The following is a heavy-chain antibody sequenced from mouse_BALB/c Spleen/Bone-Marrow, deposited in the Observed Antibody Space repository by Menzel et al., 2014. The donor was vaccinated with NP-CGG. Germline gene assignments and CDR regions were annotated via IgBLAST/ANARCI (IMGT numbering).Heavy chain of an antibody. J-gene: IGHJ3*01. V-gene: IGHV1S81*02. D-gene: IGHD6-2*01. CDR1: GYIFTNYY. CDR3: ARGSPY. Sequence: VQLQQSGAELVKPGASVKLSCKTSGYIFTNYYIYWVKQRPGQGLEWIGEINPGNGGTNFNERFKSKATLTVDKSSTTAYILLTSLTSEDSAVYYCARGSPYWGQGTLVTVSA. CDR2: INPGNGGT.